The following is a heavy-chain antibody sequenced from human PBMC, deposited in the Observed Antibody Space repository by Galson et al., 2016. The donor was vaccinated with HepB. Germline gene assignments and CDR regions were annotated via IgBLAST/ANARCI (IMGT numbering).Heavy chain of an antibody. CDR3: ARDMEYSRGSFGF. D-gene: IGHD3-16*01. J-gene: IGHJ4*02. CDR1: GGSFSGYY. Sequence: ETLSLTCAVYGGSFSGYYWSWIRQPPGKGLEWIGEINHSGSTNYNSSLKSRVNISVDTSKKQFSLKLSSVTAADTAVYYCARDMEYSRGSFGFWGQGTLVTVSS. V-gene: IGHV4-34*01. CDR2: INHSGST.